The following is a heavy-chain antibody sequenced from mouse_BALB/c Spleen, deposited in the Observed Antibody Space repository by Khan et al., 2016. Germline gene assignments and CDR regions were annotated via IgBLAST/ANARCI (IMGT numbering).Heavy chain of an antibody. CDR1: GYTFSSYW. CDR3: ARTDRRGYFDY. CDR2: ILPGSGST. V-gene: IGHV1-9*01. J-gene: IGHJ2*01. Sequence: QVQLQQSVAELMKPGASVKISCKATGYTFSSYWIEWVKQRPGHGLEWIGEILPGSGSTNYNEKFRGKATFTADTSSNTAYMQLSSLTSEDSAVHYCARTDRRGYFDYWGQGTTLTVSS.